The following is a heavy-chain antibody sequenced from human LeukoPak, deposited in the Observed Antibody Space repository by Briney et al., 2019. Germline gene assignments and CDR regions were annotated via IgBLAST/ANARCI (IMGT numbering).Heavy chain of an antibody. V-gene: IGHV1-69*13. J-gene: IGHJ4*02. CDR3: ARDLSSGPKAAALDY. CDR1: GYTFTSYG. CDR2: IIPIFGTA. Sequence: SVKVSCKASGYTFTSYGISWVRQAPGQGLEWMGGIIPIFGTANYAQKFQGRVTITADESTSTAYMELSSLRSEDTAVYYCARDLSSGPKAAALDYWGQGTLVTVSS. D-gene: IGHD6-13*01.